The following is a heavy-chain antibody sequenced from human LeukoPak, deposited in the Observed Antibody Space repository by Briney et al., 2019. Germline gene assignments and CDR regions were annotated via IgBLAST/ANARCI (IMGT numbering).Heavy chain of an antibody. D-gene: IGHD5-24*01. CDR1: GYTFTSYG. V-gene: IGHV1-18*01. J-gene: IGHJ4*02. Sequence: WASVKVSCKASGYTFTSYGISWVRQAPGQGLEWMGWISAYNGNTNYAQKLQGRVTMTTDTSTSTAYMELSSLRSEDTAVYYCARGRPASRDGYNLEGYWSQGTLVTVSS. CDR2: ISAYNGNT. CDR3: ARGRPASRDGYNLEGY.